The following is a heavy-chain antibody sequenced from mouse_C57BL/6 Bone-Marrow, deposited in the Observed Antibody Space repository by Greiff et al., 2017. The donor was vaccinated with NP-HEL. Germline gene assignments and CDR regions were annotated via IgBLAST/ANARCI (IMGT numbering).Heavy chain of an antibody. CDR2: IDPENGDT. Sequence: VHVKQSGAELVRPGASVKLSCTASGFNIKDDYMHWVKQRPEQGLEWIGWIDPENGDTEYASKFQGKATITADTSSNTAYLQLSSLTSEDTAVYYCTTGGSSYDFDVWGTGTTVTVSS. V-gene: IGHV14-4*01. J-gene: IGHJ1*03. CDR1: GFNIKDDY. CDR3: TTGGSSYDFDV. D-gene: IGHD1-1*01.